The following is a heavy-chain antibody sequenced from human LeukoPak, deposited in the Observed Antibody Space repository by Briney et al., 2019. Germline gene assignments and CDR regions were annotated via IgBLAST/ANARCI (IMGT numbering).Heavy chain of an antibody. CDR3: ARGNDRYYMDV. CDR1: GGSISSGSYY. D-gene: IGHD3-22*01. V-gene: IGHV4-61*02. CDR2: IYTSGST. J-gene: IGHJ6*03. Sequence: PSETLSLTCTVSGGSISSGSYYWSWIRQPAGKGLEWIERIYTSGSTNYNPSLKSRVTISVDTSKNQFSLKLSSVTAADTAVYYCARGNDRYYMDVWGKGTTVTVSS.